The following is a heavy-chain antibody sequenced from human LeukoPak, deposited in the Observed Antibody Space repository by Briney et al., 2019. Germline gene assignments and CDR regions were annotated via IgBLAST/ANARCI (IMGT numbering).Heavy chain of an antibody. CDR3: AKDRGPLAVAFDY. CDR2: ISSSGTSI. J-gene: IGHJ4*02. Sequence: PGGSLRLSCAASGFTFSDYYMSWIRQAPGKGLEWVSYISSSGTSIYYADSVKGRFTISKDNAKNSLYLQMNSLRAEDTAVYYCAKDRGPLAVAFDYWGQGTLVTVSS. D-gene: IGHD6-19*01. V-gene: IGHV3-11*04. CDR1: GFTFSDYY.